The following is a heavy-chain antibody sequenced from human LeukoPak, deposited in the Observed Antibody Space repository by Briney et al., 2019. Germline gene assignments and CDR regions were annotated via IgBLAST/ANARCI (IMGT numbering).Heavy chain of an antibody. Sequence: GGSLRLSCAASGFTFSSYGMHWVRQAPGKGLEWVAVISYSGNDKYYADSVKGRFTISRDNSKNTLYLQMNSLRAEDTAVYYCAKDGDIAAAGYYFDYWGQGTLVTVSS. D-gene: IGHD6-13*01. CDR1: GFTFSSYG. J-gene: IGHJ4*02. CDR3: AKDGDIAAAGYYFDY. V-gene: IGHV3-30*18. CDR2: ISYSGNDK.